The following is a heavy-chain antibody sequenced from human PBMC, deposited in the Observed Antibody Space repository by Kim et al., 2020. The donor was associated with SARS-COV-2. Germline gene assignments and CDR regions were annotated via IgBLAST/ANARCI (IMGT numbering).Heavy chain of an antibody. V-gene: IGHV3-7*01. J-gene: IGHJ5*02. Sequence: EKYYVEPGKGRITISRDNAKNLVYLQMSGLRDEDTAVYYCARDIRGTWFDPWGQGTLVTVSS. CDR2: EK. D-gene: IGHD3-16*01. CDR3: ARDIRGTWFDP.